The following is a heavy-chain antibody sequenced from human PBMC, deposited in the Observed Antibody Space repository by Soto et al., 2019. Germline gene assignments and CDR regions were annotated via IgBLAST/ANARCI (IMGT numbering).Heavy chain of an antibody. CDR1: GYSFTSYW. D-gene: IGHD4-17*01. CDR3: ARGLRGRDWFDP. Sequence: GESLKISCQGSGYSFTSYWISWVRQMPGKGLEWMGRIDPSDSYTNYSPSFQGHVTISADKSISTAYLQWSSLKASDTAMYCCARGLRGRDWFDPWGQGTLVTVSS. CDR2: IDPSDSYT. J-gene: IGHJ5*02. V-gene: IGHV5-10-1*01.